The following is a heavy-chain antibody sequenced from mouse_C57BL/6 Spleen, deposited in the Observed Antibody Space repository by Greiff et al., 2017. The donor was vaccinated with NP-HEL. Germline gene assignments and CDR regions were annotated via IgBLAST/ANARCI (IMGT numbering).Heavy chain of an antibody. CDR1: GFTFSSYG. V-gene: IGHV5-6*01. D-gene: IGHD1-1*01. Sequence: EVKLMESGGDLVKPGGSLKLSCAASGFTFSSYGMSWVRQTPDKRLEWVATISSGGSYTYYPDSVKGRFTISRDNAKNTLYLQMSSLKSEDTAMYYCAREGVYYGSSYFAYWGQGTLVTVSA. CDR3: AREGVYYGSSYFAY. J-gene: IGHJ3*01. CDR2: ISSGGSYT.